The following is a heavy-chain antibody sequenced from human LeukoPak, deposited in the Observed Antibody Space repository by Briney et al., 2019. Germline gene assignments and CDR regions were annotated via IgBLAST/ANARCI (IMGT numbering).Heavy chain of an antibody. CDR1: GGSISSYY. CDR3: ARGWRGYCSGGSCYGNWFDP. V-gene: IGHV4-59*12. CDR2: IYYSGST. Sequence: SETLSLTCTVSGGSISSYYWSWIRQPPGKGLEWIGYIYYSGSTNYNPSLKSRVTISVDTSKNQFSLRLSSVTAADTAVYYCARGWRGYCSGGSCYGNWFDPWGQGTLVTVSS. J-gene: IGHJ5*02. D-gene: IGHD2-15*01.